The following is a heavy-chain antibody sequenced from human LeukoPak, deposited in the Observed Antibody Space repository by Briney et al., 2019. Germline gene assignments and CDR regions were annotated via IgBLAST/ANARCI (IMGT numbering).Heavy chain of an antibody. J-gene: IGHJ3*02. CDR3: ARDTSGYNLLGAFDI. D-gene: IGHD5-12*01. Sequence: SETLSLTCTVPGGFISSSNWWSWVRQPPGKGLEWIGEIYHSGSTNYYPSLKSRDIISVDKHMNQFSLHLNYVPAAAGAVYYCARDTSGYNLLGAFDIWGQGTMVTVSS. CDR1: GGFISSSNW. V-gene: IGHV4-4*02. CDR2: IYHSGST.